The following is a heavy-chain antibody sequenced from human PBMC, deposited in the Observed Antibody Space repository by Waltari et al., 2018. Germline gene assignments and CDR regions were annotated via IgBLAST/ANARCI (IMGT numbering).Heavy chain of an antibody. J-gene: IGHJ6*03. D-gene: IGHD1-7*01. CDR3: AGDVLNWNYGQAYYYMDV. V-gene: IGHV4-59*01. Sequence: QVQLQESGPGLVKPSETLSLTCTVSGGSISSYYWSWLRQAPGKGLEWIGYIYYSGSTNYNPSLKSRVTISVDTSKNQYSLKLSSVTAADTAVYYCAGDVLNWNYGQAYYYMDVWGKGTTVTISS. CDR2: IYYSGST. CDR1: GGSISSYY.